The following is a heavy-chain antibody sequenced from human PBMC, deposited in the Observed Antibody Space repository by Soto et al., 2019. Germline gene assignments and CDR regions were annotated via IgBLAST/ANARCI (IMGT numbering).Heavy chain of an antibody. CDR1: GDSISSYY. D-gene: IGHD6-13*01. CDR2: IHTTENT. V-gene: IGHV4-4*07. Sequence: SETLSLTCTVSGDSISSYYWSWIRQPAGRGMEWIGRIHTTENTNYNPSLKSRVTMSIDTSNNQFSLKLTSLTAADTAVYYCARALSSTAGLYFDHWGQGTLVTVSS. J-gene: IGHJ4*02. CDR3: ARALSSTAGLYFDH.